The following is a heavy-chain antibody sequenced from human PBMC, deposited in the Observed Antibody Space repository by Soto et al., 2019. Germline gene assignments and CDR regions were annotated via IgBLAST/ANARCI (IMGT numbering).Heavy chain of an antibody. J-gene: IGHJ6*03. CDR1: GGSISSSSYY. V-gene: IGHV4-39*01. CDR3: ARRGGAAAGTLYYYYYYMDV. CDR2: IYYSGST. D-gene: IGHD6-13*01. Sequence: SETLSLTCTVSGGSISSSSYYWGWIRQPPGKGLEWIGSIYYSGSTYYNPSLKSRVTISVDTSKNQFSLKLSSVTAADTAVYYCARRGGAAAGTLYYYYYYMDVWGKGTTVTVSS.